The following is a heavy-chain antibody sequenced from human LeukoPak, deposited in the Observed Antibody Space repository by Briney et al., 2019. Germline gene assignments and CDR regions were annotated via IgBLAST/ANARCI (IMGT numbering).Heavy chain of an antibody. D-gene: IGHD6-13*01. CDR1: GGSISSYY. Sequence: SETLSLTCTVSGGSISSYYWSWIRQPPGKGLEWIGYIYYSGSTNYNPSLKSRVTISVDTSKNQFSLKLSSVTAADTAVYYCARIAAAGTYYFDYWGQGTLVTVSS. V-gene: IGHV4-59*08. CDR2: IYYSGST. CDR3: ARIAAAGTYYFDY. J-gene: IGHJ4*02.